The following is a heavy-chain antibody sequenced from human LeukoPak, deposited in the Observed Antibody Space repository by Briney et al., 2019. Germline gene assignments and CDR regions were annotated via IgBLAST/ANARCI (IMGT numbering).Heavy chain of an antibody. J-gene: IGHJ4*02. Sequence: GGSLRLSCAASGFTFSDYYISWIRQAPGKGLEWVSYISSSGSTIYYADSVKGRFTISRDNAKNSLYLQMNSLRAEDTAVYYCARGERFLEWLADYWGQGTLVTVSS. CDR1: GFTFSDYY. CDR2: ISSSGSTI. V-gene: IGHV3-11*01. D-gene: IGHD3-3*01. CDR3: ARGERFLEWLADY.